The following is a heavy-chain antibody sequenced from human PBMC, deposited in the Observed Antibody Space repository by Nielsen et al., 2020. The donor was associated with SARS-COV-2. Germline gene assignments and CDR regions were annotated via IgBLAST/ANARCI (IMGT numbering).Heavy chain of an antibody. CDR3: ASARATIFGLVMSYGMDV. V-gene: IGHV1-2*06. CDR1: GYTFTGYY. CDR2: INHYSDGT. J-gene: IGHJ6*02. D-gene: IGHD3/OR15-3a*01. Sequence: ASVKVSCKASGYTFTGYYMHWVRQAPGQGLEWMGRINHYSDGTNYAQKCQGTVTMTRDASIRTVSMELTSDDTAVYYCASARATIFGLVMSYGMDVWGQGTTVAVSS.